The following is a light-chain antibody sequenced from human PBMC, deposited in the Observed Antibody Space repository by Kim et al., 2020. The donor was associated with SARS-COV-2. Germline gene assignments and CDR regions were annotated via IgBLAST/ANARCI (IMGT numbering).Light chain of an antibody. CDR3: QQYGSSPWT. V-gene: IGKV3-20*01. Sequence: SPGEKATLPCRPSQSVSRSYLAWYQQKPGQAPRLLIYGASSRATGIPDRFSGSGSGTDFTLTISRLEPEDFAVYYCQQYGSSPWTFGQGTKVDIK. CDR1: QSVSRSY. CDR2: GAS. J-gene: IGKJ1*01.